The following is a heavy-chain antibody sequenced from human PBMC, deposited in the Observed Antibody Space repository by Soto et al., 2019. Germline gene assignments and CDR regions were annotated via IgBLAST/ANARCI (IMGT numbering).Heavy chain of an antibody. D-gene: IGHD3-10*01. V-gene: IGHV5-51*01. Sequence: PGESLKISCQGSGYRFTSYWIGWVRQMPGKGLEWMGIIYPGDSDTRYSPSFQGQVTISADKSISTAYLQWSSLKASDTAMYYCARQNFDGSGSHGGFDAFDIWGQGTMVTVSS. CDR2: IYPGDSDT. CDR3: ARQNFDGSGSHGGFDAFDI. J-gene: IGHJ3*02. CDR1: GYRFTSYW.